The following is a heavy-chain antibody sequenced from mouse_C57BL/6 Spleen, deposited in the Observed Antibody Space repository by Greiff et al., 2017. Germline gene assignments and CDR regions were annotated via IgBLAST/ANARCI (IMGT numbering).Heavy chain of an antibody. CDR1: GFTFSDYY. D-gene: IGHD2-5*01. J-gene: IGHJ2*01. V-gene: IGHV5-16*01. Sequence: EVQLVESEGGLVQPGSSMKLSCTASGFTFSDYYMAWVRQVPEKGLEWVANINYDGSSTYYLDSLKSRFIISRDNAKNILYLQMSSLKSEDTATYYCARDPYSNWDVGFDYWGQGTTLTVSS. CDR3: ARDPYSNWDVGFDY. CDR2: INYDGSST.